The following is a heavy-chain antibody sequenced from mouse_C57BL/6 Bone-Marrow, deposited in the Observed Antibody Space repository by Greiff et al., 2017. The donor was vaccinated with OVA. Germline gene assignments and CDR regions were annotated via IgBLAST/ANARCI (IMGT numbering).Heavy chain of an antibody. CDR2: IYPGSGST. J-gene: IGHJ2*01. CDR1: GYTFTSYW. V-gene: IGHV1-55*01. Sequence: QVQLQQPGAELVKPGASVKMSCKASGYTFTSYWITWAKQRPGQGLEWIGDIYPGSGSTNYNEKFKSKATLTVDTSSSTAYMQLSSLTSEDSAVYYCARRGFITTVYYFDYWGQGTTLTVSS. D-gene: IGHD1-1*01. CDR3: ARRGFITTVYYFDY.